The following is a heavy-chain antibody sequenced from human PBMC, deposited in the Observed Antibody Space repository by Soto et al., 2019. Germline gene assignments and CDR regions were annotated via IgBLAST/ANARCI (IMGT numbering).Heavy chain of an antibody. CDR1: GGSISSYY. CDR3: ARAPMVLTRYYFDS. J-gene: IGHJ4*02. V-gene: IGHV4-59*01. CDR2: IYYSGST. D-gene: IGHD2-8*01. Sequence: PSETLSLTCTVSGGSISSYYWSWIRQPPGKGLEWIGYIYYSGSTNYNPSLKSRVTISVDTSKNQFSLNLTSVTAADTAVYYCARAPMVLTRYYFDSWGQGTPVTVSS.